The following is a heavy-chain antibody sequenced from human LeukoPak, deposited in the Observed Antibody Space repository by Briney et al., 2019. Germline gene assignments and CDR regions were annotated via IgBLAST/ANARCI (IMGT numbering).Heavy chain of an antibody. D-gene: IGHD1-7*01. CDR2: FSSGGSA. V-gene: IGHV4-39*07. CDR1: GGSISSSSYY. J-gene: IGHJ4*02. CDR3: AKKQTGTMYDV. Sequence: SETLSLTCIVPGGSISSSSYYWAWIRQSPGKGLEWIGTFSSGGSAYYNPSLTSRVSISKDTSDNQFSLRLYSVTAADTAVYYCAKKQTGTMYDVWGQGTQVTVSS.